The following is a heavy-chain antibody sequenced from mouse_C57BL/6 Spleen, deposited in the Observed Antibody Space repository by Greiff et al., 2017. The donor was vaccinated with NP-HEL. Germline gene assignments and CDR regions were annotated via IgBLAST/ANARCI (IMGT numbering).Heavy chain of an antibody. CDR3: ARAPYYSNYWYFDV. CDR2: ISSGSSTI. D-gene: IGHD2-5*01. CDR1: GFTFSDYG. Sequence: EVMLVESGGGLVKPGGSLKLSCAASGFTFSDYGMHWVRQAPEKGLEWVAYISSGSSTIYYADTVKGRFTISRDNAKNTLFLQMTSLRSEDTAMYYCARAPYYSNYWYFDVWGTGTTVTVSS. J-gene: IGHJ1*03. V-gene: IGHV5-17*01.